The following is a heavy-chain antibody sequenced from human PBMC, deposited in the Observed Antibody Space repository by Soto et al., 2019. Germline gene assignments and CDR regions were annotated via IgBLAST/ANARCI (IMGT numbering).Heavy chain of an antibody. CDR1: GFSFTNYA. D-gene: IGHD6-13*01. V-gene: IGHV3-23*01. J-gene: IGHJ4*02. CDR3: AKDRSTSSWSSSFDY. CDR2: IYGNGAGI. Sequence: EVQLLEAGGGLAQPGGSLRLSCAGSGFSFTNYAMMWVRQAPGKGLESVSGIYGNGAGISYADSVKGRFTISRDNAKNSLYLQMNSLRAEDTALYYCAKDRSTSSWSSSFDYWGQGTLVTVSS.